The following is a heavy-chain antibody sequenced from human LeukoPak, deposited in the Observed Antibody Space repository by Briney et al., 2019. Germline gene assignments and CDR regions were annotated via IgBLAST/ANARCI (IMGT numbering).Heavy chain of an antibody. Sequence: GGSLRLSCAASGFTFSTYSMNWVRQAPGKGLEWVSYISSSGDLIYYGDSVKGRFTVSRDNAKNPLYLQMNSLGDEDTAVYYCTRDQVMTAYDYWGQGTLVTVSS. V-gene: IGHV3-48*02. J-gene: IGHJ4*02. CDR3: TRDQVMTAYDY. CDR1: GFTFSTYS. CDR2: ISSSGDLI. D-gene: IGHD2-21*02.